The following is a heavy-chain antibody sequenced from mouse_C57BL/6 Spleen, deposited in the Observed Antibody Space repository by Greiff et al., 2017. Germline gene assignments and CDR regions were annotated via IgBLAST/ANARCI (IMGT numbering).Heavy chain of an antibody. CDR1: GYTFTDYE. V-gene: IGHV1-15*01. J-gene: IGHJ2*01. CDR3: TRDYSNWYYFDY. D-gene: IGHD2-5*01. Sequence: QVQLQQSGAELVRPGASVTLSCKASGYTFTDYEMHWVQQTPVHGLEWIGAIDPETGGTAYNQKFKGKAILTADKSSSTAYMELRSLTSEDSAVYYCTRDYSNWYYFDYWGQGTTLTVSS. CDR2: IDPETGGT.